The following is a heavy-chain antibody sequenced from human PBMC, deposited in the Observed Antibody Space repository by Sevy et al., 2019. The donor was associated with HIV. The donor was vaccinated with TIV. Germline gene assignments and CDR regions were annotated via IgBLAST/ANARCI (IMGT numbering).Heavy chain of an antibody. Sequence: GGSLRLSCAASGFTFSSYSMNWVRQAPGKGLEWVSSISSSSSYIYYENSVKGRFTISRDNAKNSLYLQMNSLRAEDTAVYYCARVGPHDYGDYEGYYYYGMDVWGQGTTVTVSS. CDR1: GFTFSSYS. CDR2: ISSSSSYI. V-gene: IGHV3-21*01. D-gene: IGHD4-17*01. CDR3: ARVGPHDYGDYEGYYYYGMDV. J-gene: IGHJ6*02.